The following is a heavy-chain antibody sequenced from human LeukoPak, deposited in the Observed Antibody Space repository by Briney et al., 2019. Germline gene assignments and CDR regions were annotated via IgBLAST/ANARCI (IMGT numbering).Heavy chain of an antibody. CDR1: GFTFSSNW. D-gene: IGHD3-10*01. CDR2: INQDGSEK. CDR3: ARGYRGPPP. J-gene: IGHJ5*02. V-gene: IGHV3-7*01. Sequence: GGSLRLSCAASGFTFSSNWMSWVRPAPGKGLEWVAHINQDGSEKYYVDSAKGRFTISRDSAKNSLYLQMNSLRVEDTAVYYCARGYRGPPPWGQGTLVTVSS.